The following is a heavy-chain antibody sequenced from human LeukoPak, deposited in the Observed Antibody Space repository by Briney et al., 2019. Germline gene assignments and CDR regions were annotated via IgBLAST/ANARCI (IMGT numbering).Heavy chain of an antibody. J-gene: IGHJ3*02. Sequence: PSETLSLTCTVSGGSISSSSYYWGWIRQPPGKGLEWIGSIYYSGSTYYNPSLKSRVTISVDTSKNQFSLKLSSVTAADTAVYYCARWAVTGGYDLDAFDIWGQGTMVTVSS. CDR1: GGSISSSSYY. CDR2: IYYSGST. CDR3: ARWAVTGGYDLDAFDI. D-gene: IGHD5-12*01. V-gene: IGHV4-39*07.